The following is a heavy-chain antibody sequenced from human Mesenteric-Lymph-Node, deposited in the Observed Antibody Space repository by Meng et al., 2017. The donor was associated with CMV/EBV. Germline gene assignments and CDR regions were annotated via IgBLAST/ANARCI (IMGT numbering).Heavy chain of an antibody. D-gene: IGHD5-24*01. V-gene: IGHV1-69*05. J-gene: IGHJ4*02. CDR1: GGTFSSSA. CDR3: ARVEGGGWLLL. CDR2: IIPIFGTA. Sequence: SFQSSGGTFSSSAISWVRQAPGQGLEWMGGIIPIFGTANYAQKFQGRVTITTDESTSTAYMELSSLRSEDTAVYYCARVEGGGWLLLWGQGTLVTVSS.